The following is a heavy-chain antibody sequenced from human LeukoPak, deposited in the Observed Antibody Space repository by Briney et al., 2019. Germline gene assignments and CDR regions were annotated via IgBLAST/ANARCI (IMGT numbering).Heavy chain of an antibody. J-gene: IGHJ4*02. D-gene: IGHD2-15*01. CDR3: AKGSSGGGYPPRYYFDY. Sequence: TGGSLRLSCAASGFTFSTYWMSWVRRAPGKGLEWLAVIKYDGTEKYYVDSVKGRFTIARDNSKNTLYLQMNSLRAEDTAVYYCAKGSSGGGYPPRYYFDYWGQGTLVTVSS. V-gene: IGHV3-7*03. CDR2: IKYDGTEK. CDR1: GFTFSTYW.